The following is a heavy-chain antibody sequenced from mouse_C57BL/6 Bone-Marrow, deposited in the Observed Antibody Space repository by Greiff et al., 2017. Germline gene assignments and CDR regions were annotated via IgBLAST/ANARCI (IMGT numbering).Heavy chain of an antibody. Sequence: EVQLQQSGAELVRPGASVKLSCTASGFNIKDDYMHWVKQRPEQGLEWIGWIDPENGDTEYASKFQGKATITADTSSNTAYLQLSSLTSEDTAVSYCTTKIYYDYDWFAYWGQGTLVTVSA. V-gene: IGHV14-4*01. J-gene: IGHJ3*01. CDR1: GFNIKDDY. CDR3: TTKIYYDYDWFAY. CDR2: IDPENGDT. D-gene: IGHD2-4*01.